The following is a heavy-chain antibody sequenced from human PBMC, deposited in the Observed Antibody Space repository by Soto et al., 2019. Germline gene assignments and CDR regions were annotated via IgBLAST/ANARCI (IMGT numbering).Heavy chain of an antibody. V-gene: IGHV3-15*01. D-gene: IGHD2-15*01. J-gene: IGHJ6*02. Sequence: GGSLRLSCAASGFTFTNAWMSWVRQAPGKGLEWVGRIKSKTDGGTTDYAAPVKGRFTISRDDSENTLYLQMNSLKTEDTAVYYCTTEQGYCSGGTCFYHFYGMDVWDQGTTLTVSS. CDR1: GFTFTNAW. CDR3: TTEQGYCSGGTCFYHFYGMDV. CDR2: IKSKTDGGTT.